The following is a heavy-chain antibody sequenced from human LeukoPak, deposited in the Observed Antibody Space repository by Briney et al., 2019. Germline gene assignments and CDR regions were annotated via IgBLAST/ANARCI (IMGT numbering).Heavy chain of an antibody. CDR3: AITLAAADDY. V-gene: IGHV3-9*01. J-gene: IGHJ4*02. CDR2: ISWNSGSI. CDR1: GFTFDDYA. Sequence: GRSLRLSCAASGFTFDDYAMHWVRQAPGRGLEWVSGISWNSGSIGCADSVKGRFTISRDNAKNSLYLQMNSLRAEDTALYYCAITLAAADDYWGQGTLVTVSS. D-gene: IGHD6-13*01.